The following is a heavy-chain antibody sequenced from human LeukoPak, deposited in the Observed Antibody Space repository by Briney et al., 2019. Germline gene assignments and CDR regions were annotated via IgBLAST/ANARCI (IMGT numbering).Heavy chain of an antibody. Sequence: PGGSLRLSCAASGFTFSSYGMSWVRQAPGKGLEWVSAISGSGGSTYYADSVKGRFTISRDNSKNTLYLQMNSLRAEDTAIYYCARLVGPSDSWGQGTLVTVSS. D-gene: IGHD1-26*01. CDR1: GFTFSSYG. J-gene: IGHJ4*02. V-gene: IGHV3-23*01. CDR2: ISGSGGST. CDR3: ARLVGPSDS.